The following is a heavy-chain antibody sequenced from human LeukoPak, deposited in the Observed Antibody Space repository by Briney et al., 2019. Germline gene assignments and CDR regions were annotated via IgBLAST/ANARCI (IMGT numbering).Heavy chain of an antibody. CDR3: AHRPFDGGYFDS. CDR1: GFSLNTRGVG. CDR2: VYWNDEK. Sequence: ESGPTLVKPTQTLTLTCTFSGFSLNTRGVGVGWIRQPPGKALEWLALVYWNDEKPYRSSLKSRLTIAKDTSKNQVVLTMTNMDPVDTATYYCAHRPFDGGYFDSWGQGALVTVSS. V-gene: IGHV2-5*01. D-gene: IGHD3-10*01. J-gene: IGHJ4*02.